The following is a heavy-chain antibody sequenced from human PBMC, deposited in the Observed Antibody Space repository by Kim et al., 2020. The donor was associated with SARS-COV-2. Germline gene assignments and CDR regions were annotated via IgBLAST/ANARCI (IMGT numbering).Heavy chain of an antibody. Sequence: KQYVDSVEGRFTISRDNAKNTLYLQMNGLRAEDTAMYYCVRPPARRLDYWGQGALVTVSS. CDR2: K. J-gene: IGHJ4*02. CDR3: VRPPARRLDY. V-gene: IGHV3-7*03. D-gene: IGHD2-2*01.